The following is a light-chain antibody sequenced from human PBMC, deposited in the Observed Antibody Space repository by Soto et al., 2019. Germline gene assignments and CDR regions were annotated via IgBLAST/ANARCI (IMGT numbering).Light chain of an antibody. CDR1: ESISGNY. CDR2: GTY. V-gene: IGKV3-20*01. Sequence: EVVLTQSPGSLSLSPGETVTLSCRASESISGNYLVWYQQQPGQAPRLLIYGTYNRATGIPDRFSGSGSGTDFSLTLSRLEPEDFGLYYCQQYDHLLSLTFGQGTRLEIK. CDR3: QQYDHLLSLT. J-gene: IGKJ5*01.